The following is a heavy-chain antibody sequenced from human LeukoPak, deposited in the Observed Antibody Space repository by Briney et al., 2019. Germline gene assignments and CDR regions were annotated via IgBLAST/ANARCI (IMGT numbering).Heavy chain of an antibody. CDR1: GFTFSRYW. J-gene: IGHJ3*02. V-gene: IGHV3-74*01. CDR3: ARDSLVAGASPQEEAFDI. D-gene: IGHD2-15*01. CDR2: INSDGSSI. Sequence: PGGSLRLSCAASGFTFSRYWMHWVRQAPGKGLVWVSRINSDGSSISYADSVKGRFTISRDNAKNTLNLQMNSLRAEDTAVYFCARDSLVAGASPQEEAFDIWGQGTMVTVSS.